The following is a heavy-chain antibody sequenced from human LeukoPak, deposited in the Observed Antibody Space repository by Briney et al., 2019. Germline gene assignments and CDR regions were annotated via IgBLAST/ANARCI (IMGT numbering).Heavy chain of an antibody. CDR3: ARLDPIYYYGMDV. CDR2: IYHSGST. CDR1: GGSISSGGYS. J-gene: IGHJ6*02. V-gene: IGHV4-30-2*01. Sequence: PSETLSLTCAVSGGSISSGGYSWSWIRQPPGKGLEWIGYIYHSGSTYYNPSLKSRVTISVDRSKNQFSLKLSSVTAADTAVYYCARLDPIYYYGMDVWGQGTTDTVSS.